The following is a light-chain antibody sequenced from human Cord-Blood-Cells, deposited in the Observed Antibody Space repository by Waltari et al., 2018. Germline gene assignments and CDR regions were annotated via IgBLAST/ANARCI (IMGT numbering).Light chain of an antibody. CDR3: CSYAGSSRV. Sequence: QSALTQPASVSGSPGQSITISCTGTSRDLGSYNLVSWYQQHPGKAPKLMIYEGSKRPSGVSNRFSGSKSGNTASLTISGLQAEDEADYYCCSYAGSSRVFGGGTKLTVL. CDR2: EGS. J-gene: IGLJ3*02. V-gene: IGLV2-23*01. CDR1: SRDLGSYNL.